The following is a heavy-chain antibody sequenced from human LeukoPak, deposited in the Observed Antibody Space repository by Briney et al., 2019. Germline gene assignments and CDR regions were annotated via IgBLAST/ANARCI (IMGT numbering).Heavy chain of an antibody. V-gene: IGHV3-15*01. D-gene: IGHD3-3*01. Sequence: GGSLRLSCAAARFTFSNAWLSWVLEALGEGLGKGGRINNKTDGETTDYAAAVKGKFAISIDDSKNTLYLQMNSLETVDTAVYYCTTNITIFYVPSASYYYVDVWGKGTTVTVSS. CDR2: INNKTDGETT. CDR1: RFTFSNAW. J-gene: IGHJ6*03. CDR3: TTNITIFYVPSASYYYVDV.